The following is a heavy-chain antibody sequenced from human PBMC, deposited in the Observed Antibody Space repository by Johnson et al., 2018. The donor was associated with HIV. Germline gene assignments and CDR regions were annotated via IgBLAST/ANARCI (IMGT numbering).Heavy chain of an antibody. D-gene: IGHD3-10*01. Sequence: VQLMESGGGLIQPGGSLRLSCAASGFTVSSNYMSWVRQAPGRGLEWVSVICRGGNTYYADSVKGRFTISRDNSKNTLYLQMNSLRAEDTAVYYCASDNGGTKDAFDMWGQGTMVTVSS. CDR3: ASDNGGTKDAFDM. J-gene: IGHJ3*02. CDR1: GFTVSSNY. V-gene: IGHV3-53*01. CDR2: ICRGGNT.